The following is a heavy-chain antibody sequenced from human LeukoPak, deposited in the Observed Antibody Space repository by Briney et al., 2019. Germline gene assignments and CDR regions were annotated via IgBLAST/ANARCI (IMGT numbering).Heavy chain of an antibody. D-gene: IGHD3-22*01. Sequence: PGGSLRLSCAASGFTFSSYAMSWVRQAPGKGLEWVSAISGSGGSTYYADSVKGRFTISRDNSKNTLYLQMNSLRAEDTAVYYSRGYYYDSSGYYYFDYWGQGTLVTISS. CDR3: RGYYYDSSGYYYFDY. CDR2: ISGSGGST. V-gene: IGHV3-23*01. CDR1: GFTFSSYA. J-gene: IGHJ4*02.